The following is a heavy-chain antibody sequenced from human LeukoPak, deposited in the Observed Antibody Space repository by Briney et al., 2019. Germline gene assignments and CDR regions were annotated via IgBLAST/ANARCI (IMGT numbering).Heavy chain of an antibody. V-gene: IGHV3-33*08. CDR3: ARDKNYYGSGSPSLDAFDI. J-gene: IGHJ3*02. D-gene: IGHD3-10*01. Sequence: GGSLRLSCAASGFTFSNAWMSWVRQAPGKGLEWVALIWYDGSNLYYADSVKGRFTISKDSSKNTLYLHMNSLRAEDTAVYYCARDKNYYGSGSPSLDAFDIWGQGTMVTVSS. CDR2: IWYDGSNL. CDR1: GFTFSNAW.